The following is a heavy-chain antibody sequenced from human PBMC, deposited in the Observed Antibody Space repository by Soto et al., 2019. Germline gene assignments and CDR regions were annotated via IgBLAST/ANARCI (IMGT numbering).Heavy chain of an antibody. D-gene: IGHD3-10*01. CDR2: ISAYNGNT. Sequence: ASVKVSCKASGYTFTSYGISWVRQAPGQGLEWMGWISAYNGNTNYAQKLQGRVTMTTDTSTSTAYMELRSLRSDDTAVYYCARVFLLCFGERQSYYCMDVWGPGTTVTVSS. V-gene: IGHV1-18*01. J-gene: IGHJ6*02. CDR3: ARVFLLCFGERQSYYCMDV. CDR1: GYTFTSYG.